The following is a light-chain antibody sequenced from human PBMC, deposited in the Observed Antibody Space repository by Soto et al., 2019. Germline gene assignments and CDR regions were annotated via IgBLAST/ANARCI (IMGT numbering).Light chain of an antibody. CDR1: QTVSSY. CDR3: QQYGSSSWT. Sequence: DIVFTQSPATLSLSPGERATLSCRASQTVSSYLAWYQHKPGQAPRLLIYDASNRATGIPARFSGSGSGTEFTLTISRLEPEDFAVYYCQQYGSSSWTFGQGTKVDIK. CDR2: DAS. J-gene: IGKJ1*01. V-gene: IGKV3-11*01.